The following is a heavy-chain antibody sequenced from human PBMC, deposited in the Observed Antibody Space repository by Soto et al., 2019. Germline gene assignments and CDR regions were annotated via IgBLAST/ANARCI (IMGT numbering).Heavy chain of an antibody. CDR2: IYNSGST. CDR3: ARDRYYWSGTYYNFYYGMDV. V-gene: IGHV4-30-4*01. CDR1: GGSVSSGDYY. Sequence: QVQLQESGPGLVKPSQTPSLTCTVSGGSVSSGDYYWSWVRQPPGKGLEWIGNIYNSGSTYYNPSLRGRVDISLVTSKNQFSLRLSSVTAADTAVYYCARDRYYWSGTYYNFYYGMDVWGQGTTVTVSS. D-gene: IGHD3-10*01. J-gene: IGHJ6*02.